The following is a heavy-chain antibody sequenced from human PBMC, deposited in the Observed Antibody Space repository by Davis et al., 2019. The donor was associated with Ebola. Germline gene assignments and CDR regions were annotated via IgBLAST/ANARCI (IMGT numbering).Heavy chain of an antibody. CDR3: ARDVIVVVPAAILSNYYYYYGMDV. D-gene: IGHD2-2*01. Sequence: GGSLRLSCAASGFTFSSYSMNWVRQAPGKGLEWVSYIISSSSTIYYADSVKGRFTISRDNAKNSVYLQMNSLRDEDTAVYYCARDVIVVVPAAILSNYYYYYGMDVWGQGTTVTVSS. J-gene: IGHJ6*02. CDR1: GFTFSSYS. CDR2: IISSSSTI. V-gene: IGHV3-48*02.